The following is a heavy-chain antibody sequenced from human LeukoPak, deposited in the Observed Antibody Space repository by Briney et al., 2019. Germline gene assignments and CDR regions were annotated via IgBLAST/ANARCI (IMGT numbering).Heavy chain of an antibody. CDR3: AKENYGVDYSDGGYYGMDV. J-gene: IGHJ6*02. D-gene: IGHD4-17*01. V-gene: IGHV3-30*18. CDR1: GFTFSSYG. CDR2: ISYDGSNK. Sequence: PGRSLRLSCAASGFTFSSYGMHWVRQAPGKGLEWVAVISYDGSNKYYADSVKGRFTISRDSSKNTLYLQMNSLRAEDTAVYYCAKENYGVDYSDGGYYGMDVWGQGTTVTVSS.